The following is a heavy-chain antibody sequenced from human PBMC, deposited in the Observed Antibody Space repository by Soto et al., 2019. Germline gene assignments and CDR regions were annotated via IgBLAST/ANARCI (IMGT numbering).Heavy chain of an antibody. CDR1: GYTFTGYY. CDR2: INPNSGGT. J-gene: IGHJ5*02. D-gene: IGHD2-15*01. Sequence: ASVKVACKASGYTFTGYYMHWVRQAPGQGLEWMGWINPNSGGTNYAQKLQGWVTMTRDTSISTAYMELSRLRSDDTAVYYCARAGYCSGGSCSDGGYWFDPWGQGTLVTVSS. V-gene: IGHV1-2*04. CDR3: ARAGYCSGGSCSDGGYWFDP.